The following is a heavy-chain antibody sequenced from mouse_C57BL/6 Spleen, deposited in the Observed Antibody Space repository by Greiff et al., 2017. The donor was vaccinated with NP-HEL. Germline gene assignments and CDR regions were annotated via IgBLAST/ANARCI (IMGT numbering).Heavy chain of an antibody. J-gene: IGHJ1*03. Sequence: VKVVESGPELVKPGASVKLSCKASGYTFTSYDINWVKQRPGQGLEWIGWIYPRDGSTKYNEKFKGKATLTVDTSSSTAYMELHSLTSEDSAVYFCARKEGYDVGWYFDVWGTGTTVTVSS. CDR3: ARKEGYDVGWYFDV. D-gene: IGHD2-2*01. CDR2: IYPRDGST. CDR1: GYTFTSYD. V-gene: IGHV1-85*01.